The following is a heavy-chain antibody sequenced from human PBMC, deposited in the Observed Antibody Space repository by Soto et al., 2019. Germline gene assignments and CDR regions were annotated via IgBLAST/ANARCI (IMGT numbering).Heavy chain of an antibody. V-gene: IGHV4-59*08. J-gene: IGHJ4*02. CDR1: GGSISSYY. D-gene: IGHD3-3*01. CDR2: IYYGGST. CDR3: ARRGYYDFWSGYPAFDY. Sequence: PSETLSLTCTVSGGSISSYYWSWIRQPPGKGLEWIGYIYYGGSTNYNPSLKSRVTISVDTSKNQFSLKLSSVTAADTAVYYCARRGYYDFWSGYPAFDYWGQGTLVTVSS.